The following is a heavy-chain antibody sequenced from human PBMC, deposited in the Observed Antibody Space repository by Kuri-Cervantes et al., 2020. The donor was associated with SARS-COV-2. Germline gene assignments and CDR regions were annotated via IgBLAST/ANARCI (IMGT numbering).Heavy chain of an antibody. J-gene: IGHJ6*03. CDR3: AKGYHYDSGDYYTPYPNTDV. Sequence: GGSLRLSCAASGFTFDDYAMHWVRQAPGKGLEWVSGISWNSNNIDYVDSVKGRFTISRDNSKNTLYLQMNSLRAEDTAAYYCAKGYHYDSGDYYTPYPNTDVWGKGTTVTVSS. V-gene: IGHV3-9*01. CDR1: GFTFDDYA. D-gene: IGHD3-22*01. CDR2: ISWNSNNI.